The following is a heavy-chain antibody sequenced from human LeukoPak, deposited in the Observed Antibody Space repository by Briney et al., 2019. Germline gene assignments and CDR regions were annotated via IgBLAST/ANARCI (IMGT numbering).Heavy chain of an antibody. V-gene: IGHV3-33*01. J-gene: IGHJ4*02. CDR2: IWYDGSNK. CDR1: GLTFSSYG. Sequence: GGSLRLSCAASGLTFSSYGMHWVRQAPGKGLEWVAVIWYDGSNKYYADSVKGRFTISRDNSKNTLYLQMNSLRAEDTAVHYCARDCHYDSSGPQLDYWGQGTLVTVSS. D-gene: IGHD3-22*01. CDR3: ARDCHYDSSGPQLDY.